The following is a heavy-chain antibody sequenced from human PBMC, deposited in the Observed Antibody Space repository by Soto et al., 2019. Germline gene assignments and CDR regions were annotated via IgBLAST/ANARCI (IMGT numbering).Heavy chain of an antibody. CDR3: ARDVGNKLDFWSTSGMDV. J-gene: IGHJ6*02. Sequence: XVFLSLSFAASGFIFSDDAMHWVRQAPGQGLEWVAVITYGGSNKYYADSVRGRFTISRDNSKSTLYLQMDSLIIDDTAVYYCARDVGNKLDFWSTSGMDVWGQGTTVTVSS. CDR2: ITYGGSNK. V-gene: IGHV3-30-3*01. D-gene: IGHD3-3*01. CDR1: GFIFSDDA.